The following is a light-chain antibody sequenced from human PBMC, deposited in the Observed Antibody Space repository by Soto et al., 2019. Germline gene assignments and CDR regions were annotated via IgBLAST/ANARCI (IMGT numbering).Light chain of an antibody. V-gene: IGLV1-40*01. Sequence: QPVLTQPPSVSGAPGQRVTISCTGSSSNIGATYHVHWYQQLPGTAPKLLIYGNTNRPSGVPDRFSGSKSGTSASLAITGLQAEDEADYYCQSYDSSLSAVVFGGGTKLTVL. CDR1: SSNIGATYH. J-gene: IGLJ2*01. CDR2: GNT. CDR3: QSYDSSLSAVV.